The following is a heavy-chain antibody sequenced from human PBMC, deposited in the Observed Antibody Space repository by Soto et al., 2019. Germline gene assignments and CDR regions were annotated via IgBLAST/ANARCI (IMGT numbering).Heavy chain of an antibody. CDR3: ARSGSYRAFDI. CDR2: INAGNGNT. J-gene: IGHJ3*02. D-gene: IGHD1-26*01. CDR1: GYTFTSYA. Sequence: QVQLVQSGAEVKKPGASVKVSCKASGYTFTSYAMHWVRQAPGQRLEWMGWINAGNGNTKYSQKFQGRVTITRDTAASTAYMELSSLRSEDTAVYYCARSGSYRAFDIWGQGTMVTVSS. V-gene: IGHV1-3*01.